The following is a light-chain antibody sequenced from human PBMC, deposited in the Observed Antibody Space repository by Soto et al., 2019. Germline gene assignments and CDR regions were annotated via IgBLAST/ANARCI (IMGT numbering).Light chain of an antibody. CDR1: QSISSY. CDR3: QQSYSTPHP. CDR2: AAS. Sequence: QMTQSPYSLSASEGDRVTITCRASQSISSYLNWYQQKPGKAPKLLIYAASSLQSGVPSRFSGSGSGTDFTLTISSLQPEDFATYYCQQSYSTPHPFGQGTLLEV. J-gene: IGKJ5*01. V-gene: IGKV1-39*01.